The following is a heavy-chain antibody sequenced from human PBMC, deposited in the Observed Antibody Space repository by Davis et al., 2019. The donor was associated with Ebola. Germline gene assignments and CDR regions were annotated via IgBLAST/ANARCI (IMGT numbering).Heavy chain of an antibody. J-gene: IGHJ6*02. D-gene: IGHD3-3*01. CDR3: ASTPYDFWSGPFVNYYYGMDV. Sequence: PSATLSLTCAVSGYSISSGYYWGWIRQPPGKGLEWIGSIYHSGSTYYNPSLKSRVTISVDTSKNQFSLKLSSVTAADTAVYYCASTPYDFWSGPFVNYYYGMDVWGQGTTVTVSS. CDR2: IYHSGST. CDR1: GYSISSGYY. V-gene: IGHV4-38-2*01.